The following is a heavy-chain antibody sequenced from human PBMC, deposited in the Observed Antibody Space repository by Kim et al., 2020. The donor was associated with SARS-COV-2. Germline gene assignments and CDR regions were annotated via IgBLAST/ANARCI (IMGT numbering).Heavy chain of an antibody. J-gene: IGHJ5*02. V-gene: IGHV4-59*13. CDR1: GGSISSKY. CDR2: IYYRGST. CDR3: ARETEYNWFYT. Sequence: SETLSLTCTVSGGSISSKYWTWIRQPPGKGLEWIGYIYYRGSTNYNPSLKSRVIMSVDTSKNQFSLKLTSVTAADTAVYYCARETEYNWFYTWGQGTLV.